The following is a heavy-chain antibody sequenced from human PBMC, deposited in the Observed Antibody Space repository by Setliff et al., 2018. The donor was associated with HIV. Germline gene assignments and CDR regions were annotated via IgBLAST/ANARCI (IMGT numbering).Heavy chain of an antibody. D-gene: IGHD6-6*01. CDR3: ARHSDIAPRRTYLYY. J-gene: IGHJ4*02. Sequence: SETLSLTCAVYGGSFSGYYWSWIRQPPGKGLEWIGEINHSGSTNYNPSLKSRVTISVDTSKNQFSLKLTSLAAADTAVYYCARHSDIAPRRTYLYYWGQGTLFTVSS. V-gene: IGHV4-34*01. CDR2: INHSGST. CDR1: GGSFSGYY.